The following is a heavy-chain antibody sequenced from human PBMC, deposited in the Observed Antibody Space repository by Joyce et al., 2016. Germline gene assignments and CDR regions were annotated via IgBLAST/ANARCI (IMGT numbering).Heavy chain of an antibody. CDR3: ARGGPYYYGSSEI. J-gene: IGHJ3*02. V-gene: IGHV4-4*07. CDR2: AHVTGGT. CDR1: GGSMTHYY. Sequence: QVQLQESGPGRVKPSENLSLTCTVSGGSMTHYYWNWIRPPAGKGLEWIGRAHVTGGTKYNPSLKSRVMISVDSSKNQFSLSLTSVTAADTAVYYCARGGPYYYGSSEIWGQGAMVTVSS. D-gene: IGHD3-22*01.